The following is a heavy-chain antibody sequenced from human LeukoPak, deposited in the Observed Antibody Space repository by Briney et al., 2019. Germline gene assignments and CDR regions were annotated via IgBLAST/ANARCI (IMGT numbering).Heavy chain of an antibody. J-gene: IGHJ3*02. V-gene: IGHV1-69*06. CDR3: ARGVTDYYDSSGYRDAFDI. D-gene: IGHD3-22*01. CDR2: IIPIFGTA. CDR1: GGTFGSYA. Sequence: GASVKVSCKASGGTFGSYAISWVRQAPGQGLEWMGGIIPIFGTANYAQKFQGRVTITADKSTSTAYMELSSLRSEDTAVYYCARGVTDYYDSSGYRDAFDIWGQGTMVTVSS.